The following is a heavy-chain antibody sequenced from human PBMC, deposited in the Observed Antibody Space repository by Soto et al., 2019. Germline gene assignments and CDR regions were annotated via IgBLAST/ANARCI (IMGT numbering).Heavy chain of an antibody. CDR1: GLSITDSEMG. J-gene: IGHJ5*02. D-gene: IGHD6-13*01. V-gene: IGHV2-26*01. CDR3: ARRQLAVAVSPWFDP. CDR2: IDSSGEK. Sequence: QVTLKESGPVLVKPTETLTLRCTVSGLSITDSEMGVSWIRQPPGQPLEWLAHIDSSGEKSYRTFLKSRLAISKDTSKSQIVLTMTNMDPADTATYYCARRQLAVAVSPWFDPLGQGIPVTVSS.